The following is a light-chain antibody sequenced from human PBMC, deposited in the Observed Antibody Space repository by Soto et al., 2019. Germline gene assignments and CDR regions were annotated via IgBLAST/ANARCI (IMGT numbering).Light chain of an antibody. J-gene: IGKJ3*01. V-gene: IGKV1-5*03. CDR2: KAS. Sequence: DIQMTQSPSTLSASVGDSVTITCRASQSISSWLAWYQQKPGKAPKLLIYKASSLESGVPSRFSGSGSGTEFPLTISSLQPDDFATYYCQRYNSLFSFGPGTKVDIK. CDR1: QSISSW. CDR3: QRYNSLFS.